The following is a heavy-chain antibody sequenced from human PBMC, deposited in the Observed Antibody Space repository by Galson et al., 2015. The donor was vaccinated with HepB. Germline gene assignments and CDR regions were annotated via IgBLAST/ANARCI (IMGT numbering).Heavy chain of an antibody. CDR2: IKQDGSEK. Sequence: GSLRLSCAASGFTFSSYWMSWVRQAPGKGLEWVANIKQDGSEKYYVDSVKGRFTISRDNAKNSLYLQMNSLRAEDTAVYYCARIESKDEWWYFDYWGQGTLVTVSS. J-gene: IGHJ4*02. CDR1: GFTFSSYW. CDR3: ARIESKDEWWYFDY. V-gene: IGHV3-7*01. D-gene: IGHD2-15*01.